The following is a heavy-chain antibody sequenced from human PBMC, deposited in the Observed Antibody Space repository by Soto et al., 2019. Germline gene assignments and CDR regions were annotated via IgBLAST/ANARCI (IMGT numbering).Heavy chain of an antibody. CDR2: IYYSGST. CDR3: ARHGEYSSSWYFDY. CDR1: GGSISSYY. D-gene: IGHD6-13*01. V-gene: IGHV4-59*08. Sequence: QVQLQESGPGLVKPSETLSLTCTVSGGSISSYYWSWIRQPPGKGLEWIGYIYYSGSTNYNPSLRSRLTISVDTSENQFALMLRSVTAADTAVYYCARHGEYSSSWYFDYWGQGTLVTVSS. J-gene: IGHJ4*02.